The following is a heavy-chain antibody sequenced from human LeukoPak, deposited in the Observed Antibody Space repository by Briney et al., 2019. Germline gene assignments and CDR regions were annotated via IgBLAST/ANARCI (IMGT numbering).Heavy chain of an antibody. CDR1: GFTVSSNY. D-gene: IGHD6-13*01. V-gene: IGHV3-66*01. CDR3: ARDNGYSSSWYDI. J-gene: IGHJ3*02. CDR2: IYSGGST. Sequence: PGGSLRLSCAASGFTVSSNYMSWVRQAPGKGLEWVSVIYSGGSTYYADSVKGRFTISRDNSKNTLYLQMNSLRAEDTAVYYCARDNGYSSSWYDIWGQGTMVTVSS.